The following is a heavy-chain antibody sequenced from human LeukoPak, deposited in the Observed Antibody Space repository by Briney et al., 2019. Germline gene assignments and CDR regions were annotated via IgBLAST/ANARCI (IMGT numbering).Heavy chain of an antibody. D-gene: IGHD6-6*01. CDR2: ISSSSSYI. J-gene: IGHJ4*02. V-gene: IGHV3-21*01. Sequence: GGSLRLSCAASVFTFSIYSMNWVRQAPGRGREWGSSISSSSSYIYYADSVKDRFTITRDNAKNSLYLQMNSLRAEDTAVYYCAREVRSSSSHWGQGTLVTVSS. CDR3: AREVRSSSSH. CDR1: VFTFSIYS.